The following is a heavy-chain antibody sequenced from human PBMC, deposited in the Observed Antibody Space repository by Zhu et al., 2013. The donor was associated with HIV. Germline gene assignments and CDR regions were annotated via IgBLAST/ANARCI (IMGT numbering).Heavy chain of an antibody. V-gene: IGHV1-69*01. J-gene: IGHJ4*02. CDR2: IIPIFGTA. CDR1: GGTFSSYA. D-gene: IGHD2-2*01. Sequence: QVQLVQSGAEVKKPGSSVKVSCKASGGTFSSYAISWVRQAPGQGLEWMGGIIPIFGTANYAQKFQGRVTITADESTSTAYMELSSLRSEDTAVYYCARFSPGTVPAAFYFDYWGQGTLVTVSS. CDR3: ARFSPGTVPAAFYFDY.